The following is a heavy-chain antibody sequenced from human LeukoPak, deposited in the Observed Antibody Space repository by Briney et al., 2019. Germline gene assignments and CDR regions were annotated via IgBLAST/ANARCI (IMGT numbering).Heavy chain of an antibody. CDR3: ARRSIRYFDWLFALYFDY. D-gene: IGHD3-9*01. Sequence: SETLSLTCTVSGGSISSYYWSWIRQPPGKGLEWIGEINHSGSTNYNPSPKSRVTISVDTSKNQFSLKLSSVTAADTAVYYCARRSIRYFDWLFALYFDYWGQGTLVTVSS. J-gene: IGHJ4*02. CDR1: GGSISSYY. CDR2: INHSGST. V-gene: IGHV4-34*01.